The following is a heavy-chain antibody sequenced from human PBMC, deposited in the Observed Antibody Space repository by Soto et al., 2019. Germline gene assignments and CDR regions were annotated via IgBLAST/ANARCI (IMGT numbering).Heavy chain of an antibody. J-gene: IGHJ4*02. Sequence: PGGSLRLSCAASGFTFSSYWTHWVRQAPGKGLVWVSGISGSGGSTYHADSVKGRLTISRDNSKNTLYLQMNSLRAEDTAVYYCAKGHGNGFDYWGQGTLVTVSS. D-gene: IGHD2-8*01. CDR2: ISGSGGST. V-gene: IGHV3-23*01. CDR3: AKGHGNGFDY. CDR1: GFTFSSYW.